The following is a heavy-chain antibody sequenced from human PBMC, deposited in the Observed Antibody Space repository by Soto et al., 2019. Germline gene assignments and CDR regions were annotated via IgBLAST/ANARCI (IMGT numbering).Heavy chain of an antibody. CDR1: GGPISNFY. CDR3: ARAPMVLSRSYFDS. CDR2: ISYSGNT. Sequence: SETLSLTCTVSGGPISNFYWCWIRQPPGKGLEWIGYISYSGNTNYNPSLKSRVSISVDTSKNQLSLNLTSVTAADTAVYYCARAPMVLSRSYFDSWGQGTPVTVSS. J-gene: IGHJ4*02. V-gene: IGHV4-59*01. D-gene: IGHD2-8*01.